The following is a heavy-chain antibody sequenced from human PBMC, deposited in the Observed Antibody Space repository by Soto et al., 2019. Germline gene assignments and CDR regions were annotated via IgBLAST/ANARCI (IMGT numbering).Heavy chain of an antibody. V-gene: IGHV1-69*08. CDR2: IIPVLGVA. CDR1: GGNFRSQS. CDR3: ARDRDVAAPGTVEPNYYYGMDV. D-gene: IGHD6-13*01. Sequence: QVQLVQSGAEVKKPGSSVKVSCKASGGNFRSQSISISWVRQAPGQGLEWMGRIIPVLGVANYAQKFQGRVTITADKSTSTVQVEMRSLRSEDTATYYCARDRDVAAPGTVEPNYYYGMDVWGQGTTVTVSS. J-gene: IGHJ6*02.